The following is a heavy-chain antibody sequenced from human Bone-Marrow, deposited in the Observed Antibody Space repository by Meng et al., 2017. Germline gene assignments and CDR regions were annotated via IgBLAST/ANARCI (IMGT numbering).Heavy chain of an antibody. V-gene: IGHV4-34*01. CDR3: ARLAYDSSGYWFDY. J-gene: IGHJ4*02. CDR2: INHCGIT. CDR1: GGFFSGSA. D-gene: IGHD3-22*01. Sequence: VQVQRLGAGQLNRPETQSLSWRFDGGFFSGSAWCWTRQPPGHGLEVIVEINHCGITNSNPSFKSRVTISVDTSKNQFSLKLSSVTAADTAVYYCARLAYDSSGYWFDYWGQGTLVTVSS.